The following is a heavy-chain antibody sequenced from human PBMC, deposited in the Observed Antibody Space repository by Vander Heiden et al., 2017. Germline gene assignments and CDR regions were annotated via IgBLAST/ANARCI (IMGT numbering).Heavy chain of an antibody. CDR2: ISAYNGNT. J-gene: IGHJ6*02. V-gene: IGHV1-18*01. CDR3: AREQNVGAGTIPYGMDV. CDR1: GYTFTSYG. Sequence: QVQLVQSGAEVKKPAASVKVSCKASGYTFTSYGISWERQAPGQWLEWMGWISAYNGNTNYAQTLQGRVTMTTDTSTSTAYMEMRSLRSDDTAVYYCAREQNVGAGTIPYGMDVWGQGTTVTVSS. D-gene: IGHD6-19*01.